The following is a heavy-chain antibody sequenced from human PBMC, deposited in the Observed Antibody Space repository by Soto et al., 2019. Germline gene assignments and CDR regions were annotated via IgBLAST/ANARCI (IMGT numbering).Heavy chain of an antibody. CDR3: ARVVEPVGPFDY. CDR1: GGSISSYY. CDR2: IYYSGST. V-gene: IGHV4-59*01. Sequence: QVQLQESGPGLVKPSETLSLTCTVSGGSISSYYWSWIRQPPGKGLECIGYIYYSGSTNYNPSLKRRVTISVDTSKNQFSLKLSSVTAADTAVYYCARVVEPVGPFDYWGQGTLVTVSS. D-gene: IGHD1-26*01. J-gene: IGHJ4*02.